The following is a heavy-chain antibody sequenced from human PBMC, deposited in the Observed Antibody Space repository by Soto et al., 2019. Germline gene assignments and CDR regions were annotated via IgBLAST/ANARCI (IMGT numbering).Heavy chain of an antibody. V-gene: IGHV1-69*13. CDR1: GGTFSSYA. Sequence: SVKVSCKASGGTFSSYAISWVRQAPGQGLEWMGGIIPIFGTANYAQKFQGRVTITADESTSTAYMELSSLISEDTAVYHCARALSQLLDYYYGMDVWGQGTTVTVSS. CDR2: IIPIFGTA. CDR3: ARALSQLLDYYYGMDV. D-gene: IGHD2-2*01. J-gene: IGHJ6*02.